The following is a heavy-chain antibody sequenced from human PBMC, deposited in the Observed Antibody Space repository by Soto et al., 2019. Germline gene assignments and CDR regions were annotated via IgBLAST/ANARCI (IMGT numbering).Heavy chain of an antibody. CDR2: ITSGSTI. Sequence: QVQLVESGGGLVKPGGSLRLSCAASGFTFSDYYMSWIRQAPGKGLEWVSYITSGSTIYYADSVKGRFTISRDNAKNSLYLHMNSLRAEDMAVYYCARAPYSSCWYDYYYGMDVWGQGTTVTVSS. CDR1: GFTFSDYY. CDR3: ARAPYSSCWYDYYYGMDV. J-gene: IGHJ6*02. D-gene: IGHD6-19*01. V-gene: IGHV3-11*01.